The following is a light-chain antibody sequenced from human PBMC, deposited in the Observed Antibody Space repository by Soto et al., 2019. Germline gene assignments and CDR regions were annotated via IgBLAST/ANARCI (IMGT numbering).Light chain of an antibody. Sequence: QSVLTQPASVSGSPGQSITISCSGTRSDIGSYNYVAWYQQFPGKTPKILIYGVSNRPSGVSSRFSGSKSGNMASLTISGLQAEDEAAYYCISYPGSSTSYVFGSGTKLTVL. CDR2: GVS. CDR3: ISYPGSSTSYV. V-gene: IGLV2-14*01. CDR1: RSDIGSYNY. J-gene: IGLJ1*01.